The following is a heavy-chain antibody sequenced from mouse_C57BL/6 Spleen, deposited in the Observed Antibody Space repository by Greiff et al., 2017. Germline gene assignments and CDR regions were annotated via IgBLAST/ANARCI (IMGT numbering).Heavy chain of an antibody. CDR2: IHPSDSDT. J-gene: IGHJ4*01. D-gene: IGHD2-4*01. CDR1: GYTFTSYW. CDR3: AQGDYYYDDDGGDDYAMDY. Sequence: QVQLQQSGAELVKPGASVKVSCKASGYTFTSYWMHWVKQRPGQGLEWIGRIHPSDSDTNYNQKFKGKATLTVDKSSSTAYMQLSSLTSEDSAVYNCAQGDYYYDDDGGDDYAMDYWGQGTSVTVSS. V-gene: IGHV1-74*01.